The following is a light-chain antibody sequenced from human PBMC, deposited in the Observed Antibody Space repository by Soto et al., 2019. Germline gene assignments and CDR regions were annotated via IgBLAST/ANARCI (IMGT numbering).Light chain of an antibody. J-gene: IGKJ1*01. CDR3: QQLTDWPPQWT. CDR1: QSISTTY. CDR2: GAS. V-gene: IGKV3D-20*02. Sequence: EIVLTQSPGTLSLSTGERVTLSCRASQSISTTYLAWYQHKPGQAPRLLIYGASSRATGIPDRFSGSGSGTDFTLTISRLEPEDFAVYYCQQLTDWPPQWTFGQGTKVDIK.